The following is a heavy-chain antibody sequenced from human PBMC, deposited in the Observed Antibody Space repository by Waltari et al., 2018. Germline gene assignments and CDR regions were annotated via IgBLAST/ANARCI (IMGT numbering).Heavy chain of an antibody. J-gene: IGHJ6*03. CDR3: ARDFWSGTDYYYYMDV. CDR1: GGTLSSYP. D-gene: IGHD3-3*01. Sequence: QVPLVQSGAEVKKPGSSVKVSCKASGGTLSSYPFTWVRQAPGQGLEWMGGIIPIFGTTNYAQKFQGRVTISADESTSTVFLELSSLRAEDTAVYYCARDFWSGTDYYYYMDVWGKGTTVTVSS. CDR2: IIPIFGTT. V-gene: IGHV1-69*01.